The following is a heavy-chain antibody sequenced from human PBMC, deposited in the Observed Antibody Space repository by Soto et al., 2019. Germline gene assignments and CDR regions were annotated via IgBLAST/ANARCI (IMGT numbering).Heavy chain of an antibody. CDR3: ARAKAFGGNFSSAFDS. CDR1: GFTFNNYG. V-gene: IGHV3-33*01. J-gene: IGHJ4*02. Sequence: QVQVVESGGGVVQPGTSLRLSCAASGFTFNNYGMYWVRQAPGKGLEWVAVIWYDASHKYYADSVKGRFTISRDNSKNTFYLQMSSQRGADKAVYYCARAKAFGGNFSSAFDSWGQGTLVSVSS. D-gene: IGHD3-16*01. CDR2: IWYDASHK.